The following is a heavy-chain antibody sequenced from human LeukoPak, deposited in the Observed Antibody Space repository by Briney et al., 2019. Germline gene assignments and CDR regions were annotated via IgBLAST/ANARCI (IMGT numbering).Heavy chain of an antibody. J-gene: IGHJ4*02. V-gene: IGHV4-4*02. Sequence: SETLSLTCAVSGGSISTNNWWSWVRQPPGKGLGWIGEIYPSGSSNYNPSLKSRVIISLDKSENQFSLKMNSVTAADTAVYYCARVRAYCSGGRCYSVAFDYWGQRTLVTVSS. D-gene: IGHD2-15*01. CDR2: IYPSGSS. CDR3: ARVRAYCSGGRCYSVAFDY. CDR1: GGSISTNNW.